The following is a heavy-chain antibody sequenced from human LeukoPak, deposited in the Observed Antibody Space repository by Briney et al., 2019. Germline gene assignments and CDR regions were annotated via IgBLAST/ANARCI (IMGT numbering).Heavy chain of an antibody. CDR1: GYTFTSYY. CDR3: ATDRPGWESPPD. J-gene: IGHJ4*02. Sequence: ASVKVSCKASGYTFTSYYMHWVRQAPGQGLEWMGIINPSGGSTSYAQKFQGRVTMTEDTSTDTAYMELSSLRSEDTAVYYCATDRPGWESPPDWGQGTLVTVSS. D-gene: IGHD1-26*01. V-gene: IGHV1-46*01. CDR2: INPSGGST.